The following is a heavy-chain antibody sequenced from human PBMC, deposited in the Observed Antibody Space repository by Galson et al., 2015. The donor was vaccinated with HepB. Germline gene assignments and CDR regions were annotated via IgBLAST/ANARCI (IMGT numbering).Heavy chain of an antibody. CDR3: AREVVAAHNWFNP. Sequence: SVKVSCKAFGYTFPGYNIHWVRQAPGQGLEWMGLMNPNTGGTDYAQKFQGRVTMTRDTSISTAYMEVSRLTSDDTAVYYCAREVVAAHNWFNPWGQGTLVTVSS. J-gene: IGHJ5*02. V-gene: IGHV1-2*06. D-gene: IGHD2-15*01. CDR1: GYTFPGYN. CDR2: MNPNTGGT.